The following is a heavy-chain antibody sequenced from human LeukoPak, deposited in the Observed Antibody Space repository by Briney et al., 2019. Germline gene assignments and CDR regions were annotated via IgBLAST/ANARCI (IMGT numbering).Heavy chain of an antibody. CDR2: INHSGTT. J-gene: IGHJ3*02. Sequence: PSETLSLTRAVYGGSFSGYYWSWLRQPPGKGLEWIGEINHSGTTNYNPSLKSRVTISLDTSKNQFSLKLSSVTAADMAAYLCARGGLAVAFDIWGQGTMVTVSS. D-gene: IGHD3-22*01. CDR1: GGSFSGYY. CDR3: ARGGLAVAFDI. V-gene: IGHV4-34*01.